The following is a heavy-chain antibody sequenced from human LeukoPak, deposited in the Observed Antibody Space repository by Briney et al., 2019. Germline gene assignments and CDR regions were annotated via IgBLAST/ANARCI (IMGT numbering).Heavy chain of an antibody. Sequence: GGSLRLSCAASGFTFSTFSMNWVRQAPGKGLEWVSSISGRSNYIFYADSVKGRFTISRDNSKNTLYLQLNSLRAEDTAVYYCAKYSSAFDSRGQGTLVTVSS. J-gene: IGHJ4*02. CDR2: ISGRSNYI. CDR1: GFTFSTFS. CDR3: AKYSSAFDS. V-gene: IGHV3-21*01. D-gene: IGHD6-19*01.